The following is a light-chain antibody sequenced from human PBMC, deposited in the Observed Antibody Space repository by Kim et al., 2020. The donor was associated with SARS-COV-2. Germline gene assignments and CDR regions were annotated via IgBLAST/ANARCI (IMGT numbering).Light chain of an antibody. Sequence: AERDTVSCRASQSVSSKYLAWYQQKPGQAPRLLIYGASSRANGIPDRFSGSGSETDFILTISRLDPEDFAVYYCQHYGTSPLTFGGGTKVDSK. J-gene: IGKJ4*01. V-gene: IGKV3-20*01. CDR3: QHYGTSPLT. CDR1: QSVSSKY. CDR2: GAS.